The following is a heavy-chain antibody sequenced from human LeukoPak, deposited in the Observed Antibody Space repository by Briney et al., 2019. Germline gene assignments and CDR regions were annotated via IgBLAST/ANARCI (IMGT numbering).Heavy chain of an antibody. CDR3: ARYYCIGNYCYSTNWFDT. CDR2: FYSGGRS. D-gene: IGHD2-21*01. J-gene: IGHJ5*02. CDR1: GGSINNYY. Sequence: SETLSLTCAAPGGSINNYYWSWIRQPPGKGLEWIGYFYSGGRSNFNPSLTSRVTMSVDTSKNQFFLELSSVTAADTAVYFCARYYCIGNYCYSTNWFDTWGQETLVTVSS. V-gene: IGHV4-59*12.